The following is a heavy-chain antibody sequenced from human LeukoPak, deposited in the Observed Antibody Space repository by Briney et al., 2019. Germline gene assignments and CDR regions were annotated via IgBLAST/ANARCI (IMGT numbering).Heavy chain of an antibody. CDR2: ISGDGGST. Sequence: SGGSLRLSCAASGFTFDDYAMHWVRQAPGKGLEWVSLISGDGGSTYYADSVKGRFTISRDNSKNSLYLQMNCLRTEDTALYYCAKVLGYYDSSGYYQEGGFDYWGQGTLVTVSS. CDR3: AKVLGYYDSSGYYQEGGFDY. CDR1: GFTFDDYA. V-gene: IGHV3-43*02. D-gene: IGHD3-22*01. J-gene: IGHJ4*02.